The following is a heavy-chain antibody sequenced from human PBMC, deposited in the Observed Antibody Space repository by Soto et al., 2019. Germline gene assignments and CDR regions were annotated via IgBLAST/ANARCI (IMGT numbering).Heavy chain of an antibody. D-gene: IGHD3-22*01. Sequence: KASETLSLTCTVSGGSISSSSYYWGWIRQPPGKGLEWIGSIYYSGSTYYNPSLKSRVTISVDTSKNQFSLKLSSVTAADTAVYYCARHNYDSSGYIGAQGFFDYWGQGTLVTVSS. CDR1: GGSISSSSYY. CDR3: ARHNYDSSGYIGAQGFFDY. V-gene: IGHV4-39*01. J-gene: IGHJ4*02. CDR2: IYYSGST.